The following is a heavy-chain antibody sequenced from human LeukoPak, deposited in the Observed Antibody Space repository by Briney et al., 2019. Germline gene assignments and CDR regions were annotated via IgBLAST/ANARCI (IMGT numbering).Heavy chain of an antibody. CDR2: IYYSGST. CDR3: ASSRLRFLEWLSTDDAFDI. Sequence: SETLSLTCTVSGGSISSSSYYWGWIRQPPGKGLEWIGSIYYSGSTYYNPSLKSRVTISVDTSKNQFSLKLSSVTAADTAVYYCASSRLRFLEWLSTDDAFDIWGQGTMVTVSS. V-gene: IGHV4-39*01. CDR1: GGSISSSSYY. J-gene: IGHJ3*02. D-gene: IGHD3-3*01.